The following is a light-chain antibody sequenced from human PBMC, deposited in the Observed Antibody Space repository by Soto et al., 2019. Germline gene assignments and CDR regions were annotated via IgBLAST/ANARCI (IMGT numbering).Light chain of an antibody. CDR1: QSVSSN. J-gene: IGKJ3*01. CDR2: GAS. CDR3: QQYNNWPIT. Sequence: EIVMTQSPATLSVSPGERATLSCRASQSVSSNLAWYQQKPGQAPRLLIYGASTRATGIPARFSGSGSGTEFTLTISSLQSEDFAVYYCQQYNNWPITFGPGTPVDIK. V-gene: IGKV3-15*01.